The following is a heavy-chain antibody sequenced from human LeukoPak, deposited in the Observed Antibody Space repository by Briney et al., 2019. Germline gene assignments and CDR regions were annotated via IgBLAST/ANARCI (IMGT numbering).Heavy chain of an antibody. CDR2: IHESGST. CDR3: ARHEGFSQKD. CDR1: GVSMSSNNW. J-gene: IGHJ4*02. Sequence: SETLSLIRAVSGVSMSSNNWWSWVRQPPGKGLEWIGEIHESGSTNYNPSLKSRVTISVDKSKDQFSLKLSSVTAADTAVYYCARHEGFSQKDWGQGTQVTVS. V-gene: IGHV4-4*02.